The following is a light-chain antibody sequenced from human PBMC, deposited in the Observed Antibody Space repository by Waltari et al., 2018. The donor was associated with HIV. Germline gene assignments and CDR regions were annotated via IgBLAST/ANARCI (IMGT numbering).Light chain of an antibody. CDR3: MIWYSSAGV. Sequence: QAVLTQPSSLSPSPGASARLTCTLRSGINVGTYTIKLYQPKPGSPPQYLLRYKSDSDKQQGSGFPSRFSGSKDASANAGILLISGLQSEDEADYYCMIWYSSAGVFGGGTKLTVL. CDR2: YKSDSDK. V-gene: IGLV5-45*02. J-gene: IGLJ3*02. CDR1: SGINVGTYT.